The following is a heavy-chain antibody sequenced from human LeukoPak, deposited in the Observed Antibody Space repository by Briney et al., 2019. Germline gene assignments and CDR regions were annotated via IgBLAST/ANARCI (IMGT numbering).Heavy chain of an antibody. CDR3: ARVKLNYYDSSGVQYYFDY. J-gene: IGHJ4*02. CDR2: IYTSGST. Sequence: SETLSLTCTVPGGSISSYYWSWIRQPAGKGLEWIGRIYTSGSTNYNPPLKSRVTMSVDTSKNQFSLKLSSVTVADTAVYYCARVKLNYYDSSGVQYYFDYWGQGTLVTVSS. D-gene: IGHD3-22*01. V-gene: IGHV4-4*07. CDR1: GGSISSYY.